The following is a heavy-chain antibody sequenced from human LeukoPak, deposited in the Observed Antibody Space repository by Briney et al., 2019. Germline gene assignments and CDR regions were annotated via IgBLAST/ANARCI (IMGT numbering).Heavy chain of an antibody. J-gene: IGHJ3*02. D-gene: IGHD1-26*01. CDR3: ARRGKTSVRELLPRGHDAFDI. CDR2: IYPGDSDT. Sequence: AGESLKISCKGSGYSFTSYWIGWVRQMPGKGLEWMGIIYPGDSDTRYSPSFQGQVTISADKSISTAYLQWSSLKASDTAMYYCARRGKTSVRELLPRGHDAFDIWGQGTMVTVSS. V-gene: IGHV5-51*01. CDR1: GYSFTSYW.